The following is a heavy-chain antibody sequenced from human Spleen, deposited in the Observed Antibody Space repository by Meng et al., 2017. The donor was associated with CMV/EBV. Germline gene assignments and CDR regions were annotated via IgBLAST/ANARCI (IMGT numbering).Heavy chain of an antibody. CDR3: AKDMVSRGWFDP. V-gene: IGHV3-30*02. CDR2: IKYDGTDP. J-gene: IGHJ5*02. D-gene: IGHD3-10*01. CDR1: GFTFSSYD. Sequence: CEASGFTFSSYDKHWIRQDPDKMLEWVTFIKYDGTDPSSPASLKALFTISRDNSKNTLYLQMNSLRPEDMAVYYCAKDMVSRGWFDPWGQGTLVTVSS.